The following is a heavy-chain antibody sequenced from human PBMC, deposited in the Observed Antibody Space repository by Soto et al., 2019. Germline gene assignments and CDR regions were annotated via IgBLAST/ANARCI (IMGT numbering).Heavy chain of an antibody. CDR2: ISYDGSNK. CDR1: GFTFSSYA. D-gene: IGHD3-10*01. CDR3: AREPPGGSGIDI. V-gene: IGHV3-30*04. Sequence: GGSLRLSCAASGFTFSSYAMHWVRQAPGKGLEWVAVISYDGSNKYYADSVKGRFTISRDNSKNTLYLQMNSLRAEDTAVYYCAREPPGGSGIDIWGQGTMVTVSS. J-gene: IGHJ3*02.